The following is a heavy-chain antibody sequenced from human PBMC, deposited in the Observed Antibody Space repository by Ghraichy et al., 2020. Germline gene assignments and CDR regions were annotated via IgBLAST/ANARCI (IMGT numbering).Heavy chain of an antibody. CDR3: TREGSGALDY. CDR2: IRSKANNYAT. Sequence: GGSLRLSCATSGFTFSGSAIYWVRQASGKGLGWVGRIRSKANNYATEYAASVKGRFSISRDDSKNTAYLQMNSLKTEDTAVYYCTREGSGALDYWGQGTLVTVSS. J-gene: IGHJ4*02. V-gene: IGHV3-73*01. CDR1: GFTFSGSA.